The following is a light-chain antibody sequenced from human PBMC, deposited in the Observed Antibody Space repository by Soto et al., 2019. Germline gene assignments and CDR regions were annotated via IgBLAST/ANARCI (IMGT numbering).Light chain of an antibody. J-gene: IGKJ2*01. CDR1: QSVRRF. V-gene: IGKV1-39*01. CDR3: QHNYNTPYS. Sequence: DIQMTQSPSSLSASVGDRVTFTCRTSQSVRRFLNWYHHKPGNPPKLLIYGAFTVQTGVPSRFSGSGAGTDFTLTISSLQPEDFGTYFCQHNYNTPYSFGQGTKLEIK. CDR2: GAF.